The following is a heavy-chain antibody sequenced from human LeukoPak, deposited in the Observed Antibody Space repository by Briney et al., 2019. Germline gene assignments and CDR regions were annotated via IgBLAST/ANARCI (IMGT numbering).Heavy chain of an antibody. D-gene: IGHD3-22*01. J-gene: IGHJ4*02. Sequence: GGSLRLSCAASGFIFNNYGLVWVRQAPGKGLEWVSAISNDGGGTTYADFVKGRFSVSRDNSKNTLFLQTNSLRAEDTALYYCAKGSSGYFFDLWGQGTLVTVSS. CDR1: GFIFNNYG. V-gene: IGHV3-23*01. CDR2: ISNDGGGT. CDR3: AKGSSGYFFDL.